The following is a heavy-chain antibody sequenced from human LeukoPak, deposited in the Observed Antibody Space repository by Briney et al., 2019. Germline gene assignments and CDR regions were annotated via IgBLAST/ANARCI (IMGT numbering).Heavy chain of an antibody. CDR3: ARHITSGLYSPFDY. V-gene: IGHV4-59*08. CDR1: GGSISSYY. J-gene: IGHJ4*02. Sequence: SETLSLTCTVSGGSISSYYWSWIRQPPGKGLEWIGYIYYSGTTNYNPSLKSRVTMSVDTSKNHLSLQLSSVTAADTAVYYCARHITSGLYSPFDYWGQGTLVIVSS. CDR2: IYYSGTT. D-gene: IGHD2-15*01.